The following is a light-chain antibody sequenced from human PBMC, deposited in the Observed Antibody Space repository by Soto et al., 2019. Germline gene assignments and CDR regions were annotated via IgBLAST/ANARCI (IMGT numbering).Light chain of an antibody. CDR1: QSVSSSY. CDR2: AAA. V-gene: IGKV3-20*01. J-gene: IGKJ4*01. Sequence: NVSTHSPGTLSFSPGEIATLSCRASQSVSSSYLAWYQQKPGQAPRLLIYAAASRASGIPDRFSGSVSGTDFTLTIRSLEPEDFAVYFCQQYGTSPVTFGGGTKVDIK. CDR3: QQYGTSPVT.